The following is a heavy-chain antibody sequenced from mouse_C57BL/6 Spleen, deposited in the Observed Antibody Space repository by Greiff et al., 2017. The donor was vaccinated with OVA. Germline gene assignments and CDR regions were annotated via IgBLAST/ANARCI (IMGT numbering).Heavy chain of an antibody. CDR3: ARSSLGWFLLAY. J-gene: IGHJ3*01. Sequence: EVMLVESGGGLVQPGGSLSLSCAASGFTFTDYYMSWVRQPPGKALEWLGFIRNKANGYTTEYSASAKGRFTISRDNSQSILYLQMNALRAEDSATYYCARSSLGWFLLAYWGQGTLVTVSA. CDR1: GFTFTDYY. CDR2: IRNKANGYTT. D-gene: IGHD1-1*02. V-gene: IGHV7-3*01.